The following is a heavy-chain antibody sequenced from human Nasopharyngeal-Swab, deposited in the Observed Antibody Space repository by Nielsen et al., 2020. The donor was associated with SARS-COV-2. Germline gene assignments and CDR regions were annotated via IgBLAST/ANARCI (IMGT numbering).Heavy chain of an antibody. V-gene: IGHV3-74*01. Sequence: GGSLRLSCAASGFTFSSYWMHWVRQAPGKGLVWVSRINSDGSSTSYADSVKGRFTISRDNAKNTLYLQMNSLRAEDTAVYYCARVAAAGTLYYYYYMDVWGKGTTVTVSS. CDR1: GFTFSSYW. D-gene: IGHD6-13*01. J-gene: IGHJ6*03. CDR2: INSDGSST. CDR3: ARVAAAGTLYYYYYMDV.